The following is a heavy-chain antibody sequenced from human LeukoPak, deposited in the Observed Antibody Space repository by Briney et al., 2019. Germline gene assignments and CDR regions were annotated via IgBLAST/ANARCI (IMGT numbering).Heavy chain of an antibody. CDR3: AKVKNFWSGEFDY. V-gene: IGHV3-74*01. D-gene: IGHD3-3*01. Sequence: PGGSLRLSCAASGFTFSSYWMHWVRQAPGKGLLWVSRINSDGSSTTYADSVKGRFTISRDNAKNTLYLQMNSLRAEDTAVYYCAKVKNFWSGEFDYWGQGTLVTVSS. CDR2: INSDGSST. J-gene: IGHJ4*02. CDR1: GFTFSSYW.